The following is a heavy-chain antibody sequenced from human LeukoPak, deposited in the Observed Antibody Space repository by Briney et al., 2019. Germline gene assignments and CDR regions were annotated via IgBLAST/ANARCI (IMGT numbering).Heavy chain of an antibody. CDR3: ARHMAVNYYYGMDV. J-gene: IGHJ6*02. V-gene: IGHV4-59*01. Sequence: TETLSLTCTVSGGSISSYYRSWIRQPPGKGLEWIGYIYYSGSTNYNPSLKSRVTISVDTSKNQFSLKLSSVTAADTAVYYCARHMAVNYYYGMDVWGQGTTVTVSS. CDR2: IYYSGST. CDR1: GGSISSYY. D-gene: IGHD2-21*01.